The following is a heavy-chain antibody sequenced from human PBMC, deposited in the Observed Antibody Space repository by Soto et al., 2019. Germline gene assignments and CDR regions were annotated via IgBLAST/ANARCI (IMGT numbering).Heavy chain of an antibody. J-gene: IGHJ4*02. V-gene: IGHV4-31*03. D-gene: IGHD3-22*01. CDR2: IYYTGST. CDR1: GGSISSGGYH. Sequence: SETLSLTCTVSGGSISSGGYHWSWIRQRPGKGLEWIGYIYYTGSTYYNPSLKSRVTMSADTSKNHFSLMLSSVTAADTAVYFCARAPRHYDSDCLACGFLDHWGRGTLVTVSS. CDR3: ARAPRHYDSDCLACGFLDH.